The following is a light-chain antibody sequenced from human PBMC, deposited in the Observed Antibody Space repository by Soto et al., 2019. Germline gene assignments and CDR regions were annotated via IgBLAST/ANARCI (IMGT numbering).Light chain of an antibody. CDR1: SSDVGGYNY. J-gene: IGLJ1*01. V-gene: IGLV2-8*01. Sequence: QSVLTQPPSASGSPGQSVTISCTGTSSDVGGYNYVSWYQQHPGKAPKVIIYEVSKRPSGVPDRFSGSKSGSTASLTVSGLQAEDEADYYCSSYAVTTIFVLGTGKKVTVX. CDR3: SSYAVTTIFV. CDR2: EVS.